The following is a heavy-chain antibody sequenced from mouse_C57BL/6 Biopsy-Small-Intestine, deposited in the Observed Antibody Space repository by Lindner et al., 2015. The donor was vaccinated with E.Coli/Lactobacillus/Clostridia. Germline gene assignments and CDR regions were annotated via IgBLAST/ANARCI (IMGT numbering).Heavy chain of an antibody. D-gene: IGHD1-1*01. Sequence: VQLQESGPGLVAPSQSLSITCTVSGFPLTSYGVEWVRQSPGKGLEWLGVIWGVGSTNYNSALKSRLSISKDNSKRQVFLKMNSLQTDDSAMYYCACHRPDMSHYVGTMDYWGQGTSVTVSS. CDR3: ACHRPDMSHYVGTMDY. V-gene: IGHV2-6*01. CDR2: IWGVGST. CDR1: GFPLTSYG. J-gene: IGHJ4*01.